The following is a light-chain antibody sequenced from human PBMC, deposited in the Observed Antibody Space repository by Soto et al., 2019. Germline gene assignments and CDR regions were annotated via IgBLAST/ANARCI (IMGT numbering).Light chain of an antibody. CDR1: QSVSSGY. Sequence: EIVLTQSPGALSLSPGERATLSCRASQSVSSGYLAWYQQKPGQAPRLLIFATSRRATGIPDRFSGSGSGTDFTLTISRLEPEAVAVYYCQQYGSSPPITFGQGTRLEIK. CDR3: QQYGSSPPIT. V-gene: IGKV3-20*01. CDR2: ATS. J-gene: IGKJ5*01.